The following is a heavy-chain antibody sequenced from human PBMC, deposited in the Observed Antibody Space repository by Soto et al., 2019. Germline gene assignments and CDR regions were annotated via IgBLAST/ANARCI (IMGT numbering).Heavy chain of an antibody. D-gene: IGHD2-2*02. Sequence: SETLSLTCSVSGDSMSSGAYYWSWIRQPPGKRLEWIGLIYSSGSTNYNPSLKSRVTMSVDTSKNQFSLKLRSVIVADTAVYHCARFVSSCSGTTCYTRADVWGQGTTVTVSS. CDR2: IYSSGST. CDR3: ARFVSSCSGTTCYTRADV. CDR1: GDSMSSGAYY. J-gene: IGHJ6*02. V-gene: IGHV4-61*08.